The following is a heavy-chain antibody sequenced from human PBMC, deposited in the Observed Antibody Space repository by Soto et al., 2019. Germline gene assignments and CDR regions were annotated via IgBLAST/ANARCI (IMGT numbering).Heavy chain of an antibody. CDR1: GGTFSKDA. D-gene: IGHD5-18*01. J-gene: IGHJ6*02. V-gene: IGHV1-69*06. Sequence: QVQLVQSGAEVKKPGSSVTVSCKTSGGTFSKDAINWVRQAPEQGLEWMGLLIPVFGSPIYAQKFQGRIRVTADRATSTAFMDLSSLRSEDTAVYYCTRVLGYTFEPGKTRYYAMDVWGQGTTVSVSS. CDR2: LIPVFGSP. CDR3: TRVLGYTFEPGKTRYYAMDV.